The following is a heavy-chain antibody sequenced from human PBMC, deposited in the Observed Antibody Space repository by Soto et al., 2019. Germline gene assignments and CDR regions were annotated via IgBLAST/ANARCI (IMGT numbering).Heavy chain of an antibody. CDR1: GFTFSSYA. CDR2: ISGSGGST. J-gene: IGHJ3*02. V-gene: IGHV3-23*01. Sequence: GGSLRLSCAASGFTFSSYAMSWVRQAPGKGLEWVSAISGSGGSTYYADSVKGRFTISRDNSKNTLYLQMNSLRAEDTAVYYCATTTGGEQWLVRAFDIWGQGTMVTVSS. CDR3: ATTTGGEQWLVRAFDI. D-gene: IGHD6-19*01.